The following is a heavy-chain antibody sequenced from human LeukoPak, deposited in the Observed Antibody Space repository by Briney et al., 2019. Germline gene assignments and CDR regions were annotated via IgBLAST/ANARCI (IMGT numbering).Heavy chain of an antibody. CDR3: AIDYDSSGYYFNFDY. CDR2: IYLGDSDT. J-gene: IGHJ4*02. Sequence: GESLKISCKGSGYSFTSYWIGWVRQMPGKGPEWMGIIYLGDSDTRYSPSFQGQVTISADKSISTAYLQWSSLKASDTAMYYCAIDYDSSGYYFNFDYWGQGTLVTVSS. V-gene: IGHV5-51*01. D-gene: IGHD3-22*01. CDR1: GYSFTSYW.